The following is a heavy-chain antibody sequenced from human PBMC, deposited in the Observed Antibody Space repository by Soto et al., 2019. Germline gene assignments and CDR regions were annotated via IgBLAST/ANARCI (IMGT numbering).Heavy chain of an antibody. CDR2: ISGSDSGT. V-gene: IGHV3-23*01. CDR3: AKSLSVTTTWFDA. CDR1: GFTFSSYA. J-gene: IGHJ5*02. D-gene: IGHD4-17*01. Sequence: GGSLRLSCAASGFTFSSYAMSWVRQAPGKGLEWVSSISGSDSGTYSADSVRGRFTISRDNSKNTLYLQMKSLTAEDTAAYYCAKSLSVTTTWFDAWGQGSLVTVSS.